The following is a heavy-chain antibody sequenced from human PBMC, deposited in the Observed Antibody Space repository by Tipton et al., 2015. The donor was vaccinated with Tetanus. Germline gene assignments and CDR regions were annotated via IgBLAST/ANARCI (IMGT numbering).Heavy chain of an antibody. D-gene: IGHD2-21*01. CDR2: IYQNGDA. V-gene: IGHV4-59*01. J-gene: IGHJ6*02. CDR1: GGSISSFY. Sequence: TLSLTCTVSGGSISSFYWYWIRQPPGKGLEWIAYIYQNGDANYNPSLQSRVTISVETSKNQFSLQLAFVTAADTAIYYCARERIEAFYYHGLDVLGPGTTVTVSS. CDR3: ARERIEAFYYHGLDV.